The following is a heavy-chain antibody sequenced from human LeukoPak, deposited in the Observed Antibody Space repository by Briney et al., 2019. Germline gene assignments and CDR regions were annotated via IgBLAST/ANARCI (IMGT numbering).Heavy chain of an antibody. CDR2: INYSGST. D-gene: IGHD2-2*03. CDR3: ARVDIVVVPAAKGSVDAFDI. CDR1: GGSFSCYY. V-gene: IGHV4-34*01. J-gene: IGHJ3*02. Sequence: SETLSLTCAGYGGSFSCYYWSWIRQPPGKGLEWIGEINYSGSTNYNPSLRSRVTISVDWSKNPFSLKLSSVTAADTAVYYCARVDIVVVPAAKGSVDAFDIWGQGTMVTVSS.